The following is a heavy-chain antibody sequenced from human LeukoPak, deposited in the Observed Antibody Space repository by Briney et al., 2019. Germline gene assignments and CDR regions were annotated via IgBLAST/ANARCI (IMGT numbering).Heavy chain of an antibody. D-gene: IGHD4-17*01. CDR2: IIPIFGTP. J-gene: IGHJ4*02. CDR3: ARDKTGHRYLYGDYHPFDH. V-gene: IGHV1-69*05. CDR1: GGTFSSYA. Sequence: SVKVSCKASGGTFSSYAISWVRQAPRQGLEYMGRIIPIFGTPNYAQKFQGRVTITTDESTTTAYMELSSLRSEDTAVYYCARDKTGHRYLYGDYHPFDHWGQGTLVTVSS.